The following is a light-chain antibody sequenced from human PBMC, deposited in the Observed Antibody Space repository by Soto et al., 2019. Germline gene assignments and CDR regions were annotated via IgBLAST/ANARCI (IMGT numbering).Light chain of an antibody. CDR3: RSYSSGPTFL. CDR2: EVT. Sequence: QSALTQPASLSGSPGQSITISCTGTGRDLGDFYFVSWYQQRPGQAPRLLIYEVTKRPSGISDRFSGSKSGSTASLTISGLQAEDEAEYYCRSYSSGPTFLFCGGTQLTVL. V-gene: IGLV2-14*01. J-gene: IGLJ3*02. CDR1: GRDLGDFYF.